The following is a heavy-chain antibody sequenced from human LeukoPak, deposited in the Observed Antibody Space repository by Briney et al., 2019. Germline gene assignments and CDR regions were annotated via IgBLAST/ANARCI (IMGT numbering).Heavy chain of an antibody. CDR1: GYSIRSGYY. D-gene: IGHD5-24*01. J-gene: IGHJ4*02. Sequence: PSETVSLTCAVSGYSIRSGYYWGWIRQPPGKGLEWIGHTSHSGSTYYSPSLKSRVAISVYTSKNQFSLKLNSVTAADTAVYFCARLDGGPGVDYWGQGTLVTVSS. CDR3: ARLDGGPGVDY. V-gene: IGHV4-38-2*01. CDR2: TSHSGST.